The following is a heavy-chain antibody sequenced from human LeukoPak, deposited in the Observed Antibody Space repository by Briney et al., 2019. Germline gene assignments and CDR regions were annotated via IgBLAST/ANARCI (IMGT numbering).Heavy chain of an antibody. CDR1: GFTFDDYA. D-gene: IGHD3-16*01. V-gene: IGHV3-9*01. CDR2: ISWNSGSI. CDR3: AKPRWGSGWSYGMDV. J-gene: IGHJ6*02. Sequence: PGGSLRLSCAASGFTFDDYAMHWVRQAPGKGLEWVSGISWNSGSIGYADSVKGRLTISRDNAKNSLYLQMNSLRAEDTALYYCAKPRWGSGWSYGMDVWGQGTTVTVSS.